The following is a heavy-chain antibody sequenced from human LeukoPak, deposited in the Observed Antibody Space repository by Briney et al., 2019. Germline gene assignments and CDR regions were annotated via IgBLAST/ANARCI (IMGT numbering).Heavy chain of an antibody. D-gene: IGHD5-18*01. V-gene: IGHV5-51*01. CDR2: IYPGDSDT. CDR1: GYSFTSYW. J-gene: IGHJ4*02. CDR3: ARLNVDTAMAIDY. Sequence: GESLKISCKGSGYSFTSYWIGWVRQMPGKGLEWMGIIYPGDSDTRYSPSFQGQVTISADKSISTAYLQRSSLKASDTAMYYCARLNVDTAMAIDYWGQGTLVTVSS.